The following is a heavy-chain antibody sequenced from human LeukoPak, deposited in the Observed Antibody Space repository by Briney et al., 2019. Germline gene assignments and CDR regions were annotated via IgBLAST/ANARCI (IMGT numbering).Heavy chain of an antibody. Sequence: ASVKVSCKASGYTFTSYGISWVRQAPGQGLEWMGWISANNGNTNYAQKLQGRVTMTTDTSTSTAYMELRSLRSDDTAVYYCARRGYDYVWGSYFDYWGQGTLVTVSS. CDR2: ISANNGNT. V-gene: IGHV1-18*01. D-gene: IGHD3-16*01. CDR1: GYTFTSYG. CDR3: ARRGYDYVWGSYFDY. J-gene: IGHJ4*02.